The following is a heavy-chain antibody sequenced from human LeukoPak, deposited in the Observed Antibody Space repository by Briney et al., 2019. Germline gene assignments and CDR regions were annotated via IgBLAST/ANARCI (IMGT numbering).Heavy chain of an antibody. Sequence: ASVKVSCKASGYTFTGYYMHWVRQAPGQGLEWMGWINPNSGGTNYAQKFQGRVTMTRDTSISTAYMELSRLRSDDTAVYYCARGSVLRYFDWLLTSGFDPWGQGTLVTVSS. CDR2: INPNSGGT. J-gene: IGHJ5*02. V-gene: IGHV1-2*02. CDR3: ARGSVLRYFDWLLTSGFDP. D-gene: IGHD3-9*01. CDR1: GYTFTGYY.